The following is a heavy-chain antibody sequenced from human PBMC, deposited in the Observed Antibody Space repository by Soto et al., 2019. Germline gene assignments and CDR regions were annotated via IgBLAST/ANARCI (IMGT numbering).Heavy chain of an antibody. J-gene: IGHJ4*02. CDR2: IDPSDSQT. D-gene: IGHD3-22*01. V-gene: IGHV5-10-1*01. CDR1: GYSVARDC. Sequence: PGQALKLSGNVSGYSVARDCMTWERQQPGKGLEWMGRIDPSDSQTYYSPSFRGHVTISVTKSITTVFLQWSSLRASDTAMYYCARQIYDSDTGPNFQYYFDSWGQGTPVNVS. CDR3: ARQIYDSDTGPNFQYYFDS.